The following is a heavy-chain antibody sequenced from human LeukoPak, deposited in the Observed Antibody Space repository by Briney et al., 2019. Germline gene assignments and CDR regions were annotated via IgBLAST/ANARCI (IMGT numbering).Heavy chain of an antibody. Sequence: GESLKISCKASGYNFSDYWIAWVRQMPGKGLEWMGIIFPADSDTTYSPSFQGQVTISADKSISTAYLQWSSLKASDTAMYYCARAYDYWGQGTLVSVSS. CDR3: ARAYDY. D-gene: IGHD2-21*01. CDR2: IFPADSDT. CDR1: GYNFSDYW. J-gene: IGHJ4*02. V-gene: IGHV5-51*01.